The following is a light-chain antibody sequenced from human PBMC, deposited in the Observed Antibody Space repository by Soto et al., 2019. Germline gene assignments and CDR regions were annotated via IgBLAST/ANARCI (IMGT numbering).Light chain of an antibody. CDR3: QQYYSTWT. CDR1: QSVLYSSNKKNY. Sequence: DLVLAPSPDALAVSLGERATINCKSSQSVLYSSNKKNYLAWYQQKPGQPPKLLIYWASTRESGVPDRFSGSGSGTDFTLTISSLQAEDVAVYYCQQYYSTWTFGQGTKA. V-gene: IGKV4-1*01. CDR2: WAS. J-gene: IGKJ1*01.